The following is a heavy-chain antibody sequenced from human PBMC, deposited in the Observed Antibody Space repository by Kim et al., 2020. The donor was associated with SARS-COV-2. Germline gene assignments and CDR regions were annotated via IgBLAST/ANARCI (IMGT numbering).Heavy chain of an antibody. D-gene: IGHD2-15*01. J-gene: IGHJ3*01. CDR2: ISYDGSVT. Sequence: GGSLRLSCSASEFIFNNYAMHWVRQAPGKGLEWVAFISYDGSVTYYAHSVKGRFTISRDKSKNTLYLQMNSLQPEDTGVYFCARGAPGGRHSFDLWGQGTVVTLS. CDR1: EFIFNNYA. V-gene: IGHV3-30*04. CDR3: ARGAPGGRHSFDL.